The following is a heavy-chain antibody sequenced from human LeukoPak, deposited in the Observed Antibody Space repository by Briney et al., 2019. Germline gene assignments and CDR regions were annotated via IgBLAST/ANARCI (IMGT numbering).Heavy chain of an antibody. CDR1: GGSISSYY. CDR3: ARDMELGGYFDY. Sequence: SETLSLTCTVSGGSISSYYWSWIRQPPGKGLEWIGYIYYSGSTNYNPSLKSRVTISVDTSKNQFSLKLSSVTAADTAVYYCARDMELGGYFDYWGQGTLVTVSS. CDR2: IYYSGST. J-gene: IGHJ4*02. D-gene: IGHD1-26*01. V-gene: IGHV4-59*12.